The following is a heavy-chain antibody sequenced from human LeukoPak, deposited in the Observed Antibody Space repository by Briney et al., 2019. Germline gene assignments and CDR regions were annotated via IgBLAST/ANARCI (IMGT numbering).Heavy chain of an antibody. CDR3: VRNWNLDS. D-gene: IGHD1-1*01. J-gene: IGHJ4*02. CDR2: IKPDGSEE. Sequence: GGSLRLSCAATGVSFSVYWMSWVRQAPGRGLEWVANIKPDGSEENYGDSVKGRFIISRDNAKNSLFLQMNSLTAEDTAVYYCVRNWNLDSWGQGTLVTVSS. CDR1: GVSFSVYW. V-gene: IGHV3-7*01.